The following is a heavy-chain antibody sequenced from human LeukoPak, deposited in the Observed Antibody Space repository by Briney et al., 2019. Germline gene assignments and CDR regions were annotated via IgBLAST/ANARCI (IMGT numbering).Heavy chain of an antibody. J-gene: IGHJ3*02. CDR1: GGSISSYY. Sequence: PSETLSLTCTVSGGSISSYYWSWIRQPPGKGLEWGGYIYYSGTTNYNPSLKSRVTISVDTSKNQFSLKLSSVTAADTAVYYCAREPEMASPRDAFDIWGQGTMVTVSS. CDR2: IYYSGTT. D-gene: IGHD5-24*01. V-gene: IGHV4-59*01. CDR3: AREPEMASPRDAFDI.